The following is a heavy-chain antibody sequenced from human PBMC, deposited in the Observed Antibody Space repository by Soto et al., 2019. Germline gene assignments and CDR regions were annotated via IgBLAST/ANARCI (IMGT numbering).Heavy chain of an antibody. CDR2: ISYDGSNK. CDR1: GFTFSSYG. CDR3: AKLSAAIDY. J-gene: IGHJ4*02. V-gene: IGHV3-30*18. Sequence: LRLSCAASGFTFSSYGMHWVRQAPGKGLEWVAVISYDGSNKYYADSVKGRFTISRDNSKNTLYLQMSSLRAEDTAVYYCAKLSAAIDYWGQGTLVTVSS. D-gene: IGHD6-13*01.